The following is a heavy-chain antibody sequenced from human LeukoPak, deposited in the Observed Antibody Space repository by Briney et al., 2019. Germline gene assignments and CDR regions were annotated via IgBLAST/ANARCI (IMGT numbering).Heavy chain of an antibody. V-gene: IGHV3-41*02. J-gene: IGHJ4*02. CDR2: VCIDGSQK. CDR1: GFSFSSYG. CDR3: TRLEWLLYSANYYFDY. Sequence: GGSLRLSCAASGFSFSSYGMSWVRQAPAKGLGWVGHVCIDGSQKYYADSVKGRFTISRDNSKSMLYLQMDSLKAKDTAMYYCTRLEWLLYSANYYFDYWGQGTLVTVSS. D-gene: IGHD3-3*01.